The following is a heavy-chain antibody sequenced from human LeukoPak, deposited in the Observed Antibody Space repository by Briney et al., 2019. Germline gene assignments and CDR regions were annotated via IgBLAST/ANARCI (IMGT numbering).Heavy chain of an antibody. D-gene: IGHD2-21*02. CDR1: SGSISSSNYY. CDR2: IYYSGCT. J-gene: IGHJ4*02. V-gene: IGHV4-61*01. Sequence: PSETLSLTCTVSSGSISSSNYYWSWIRQPPGKGLEWIGYIYYSGCTNYNPSLKSRVTISVDTSKNQFSLKLSSVTAADTAVYYCARYVVVTAYFDYWGQGTLVTVSS. CDR3: ARYVVVTAYFDY.